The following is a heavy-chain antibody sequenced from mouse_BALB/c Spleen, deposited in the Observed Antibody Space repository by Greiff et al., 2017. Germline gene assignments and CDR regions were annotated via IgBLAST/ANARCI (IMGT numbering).Heavy chain of an antibody. CDR1: GFTFSNYW. CDR3: TRDYGGFDY. J-gene: IGHJ2*01. CDR2: IRLKSNNYAT. V-gene: IGHV6-6*02. D-gene: IGHD1-1*01. Sequence: EVKVEESGGGLVQPGGSMKLSCVASGFTFSNYWMNWVRQSPEKGLEWVAEIRLKSNNYATHYAESVKGRFTISRDDSKSSVYLQMNNLRAEDTGIYYCTRDYGGFDYWGQGTTLTVSS.